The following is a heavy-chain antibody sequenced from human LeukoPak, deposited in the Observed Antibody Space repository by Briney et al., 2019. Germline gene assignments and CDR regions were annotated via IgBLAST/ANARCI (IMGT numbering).Heavy chain of an antibody. J-gene: IGHJ3*02. CDR3: SRPFMYCGGDCYNAFDI. V-gene: IGHV1-2*02. D-gene: IGHD2-21*02. Sequence: ASVKVSCKASGYTFTGYYMHWVRHAPGQGLEWMGWINPNSGGTNYAQKFQGRVTMTRDTSISTAYMELSRLRSDDTAVYYCSRPFMYCGGDCYNAFDIWGQGTMVTVSS. CDR2: INPNSGGT. CDR1: GYTFTGYY.